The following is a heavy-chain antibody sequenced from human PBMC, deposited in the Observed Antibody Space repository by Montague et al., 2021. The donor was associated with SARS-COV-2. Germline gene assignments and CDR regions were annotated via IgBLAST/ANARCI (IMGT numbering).Heavy chain of an antibody. J-gene: IGHJ4*02. V-gene: IGHV4-34*01. CDR3: ARGPTNNIGMVATRLDY. Sequence: SETLSLTCTVSGGSFSGYYWNWIRQPPGKGLEWIGEINHSGSTNXNPSLKSRVTISVDTSNNQFSLKLTSVTAADTAVYYCARGPTNNIGMVATRLDYWGQGTLVTVSS. D-gene: IGHD5-12*01. CDR2: INHSGST. CDR1: GGSFSGYY.